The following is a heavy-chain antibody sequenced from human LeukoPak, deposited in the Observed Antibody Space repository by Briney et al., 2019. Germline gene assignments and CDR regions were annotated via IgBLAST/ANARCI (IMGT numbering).Heavy chain of an antibody. CDR2: ISGSGGST. J-gene: IGHJ4*02. D-gene: IGHD2-21*02. CDR1: GFTFSSYA. CDR3: AKGPYCGGDCYSAQYYFDY. Sequence: PGGSLRLSCAASGFTFSSYAMSWVRQAPGKGLEWVPAISGSGGSTYYADSVKGRFTISRDNSKDTLYLQMNSLRAEDTAVYYCAKGPYCGGDCYSAQYYFDYWGQGTLVTVSS. V-gene: IGHV3-23*01.